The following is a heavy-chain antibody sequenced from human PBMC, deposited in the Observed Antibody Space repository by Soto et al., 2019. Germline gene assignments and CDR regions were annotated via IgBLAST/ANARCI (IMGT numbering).Heavy chain of an antibody. CDR2: INAGNGNT. Sequence: ASVKVSCKASGYTFTTYAFHWVRQAPGQRHEWMGWINAGNGNTKYSERFQGRVTITRDTPASTVYMELNSLTSEDTAVYSCARGTAGGGSGWVHWIGPYYFDSWGQGTLVTVSS. V-gene: IGHV1-3*01. D-gene: IGHD6-19*01. CDR3: ARGTAGGGSGWVHWIGPYYFDS. CDR1: GYTFTTYA. J-gene: IGHJ4*02.